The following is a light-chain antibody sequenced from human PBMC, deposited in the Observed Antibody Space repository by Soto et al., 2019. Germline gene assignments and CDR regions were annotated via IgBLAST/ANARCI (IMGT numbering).Light chain of an antibody. J-gene: IGKJ5*01. CDR2: DAS. V-gene: IGKV3-20*01. CDR3: PQYGSSPIT. Sequence: EIVLTQSPGTLSLSPGERATLSRRASQSVSSYLAWYQQKPGQAPRLLIYDASSRATGIPDRCSGSGSGTDFLLTIRRLEPEDFAVYSSPQYGSSPITFGQGTRLEIK. CDR1: QSVSSY.